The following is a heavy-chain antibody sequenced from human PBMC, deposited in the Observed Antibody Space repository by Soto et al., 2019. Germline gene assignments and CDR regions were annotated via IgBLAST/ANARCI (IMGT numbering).Heavy chain of an antibody. Sequence: QLQMQESGPGLLKSSETLSLSCTVSGGSLSSSNYQWGWIRQPPGKGLEWIGSIYNTGSTFLDPPLKSRATMSVDTSKNHFSLRLNSVTAADTAVYYGTRNYCSRRMAVPGTGSSWYFDLWGRGTLVAVSS. J-gene: IGHJ2*01. V-gene: IGHV4-39*02. CDR3: TRNYCSRRMAVPGTGSSWYFDL. CDR2: IYNTGST. D-gene: IGHD2-15*01. CDR1: GGSLSSSNYQ.